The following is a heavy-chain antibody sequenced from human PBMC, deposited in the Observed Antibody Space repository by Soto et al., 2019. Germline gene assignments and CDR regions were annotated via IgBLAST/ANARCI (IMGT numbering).Heavy chain of an antibody. Sequence: GGSLSLSCEASELSISRVSMNWVRPVHGKGLEWVASISSGSSDTWYADSVKGRFIISRDNAQNSLFLQMNTLRPEDTAMYYCARVAYWGPGTQVTVPQ. CDR3: ARVAY. V-gene: IGHV3-21*01. CDR2: ISSGSSDT. CDR1: ELSISRVS. J-gene: IGHJ4*02.